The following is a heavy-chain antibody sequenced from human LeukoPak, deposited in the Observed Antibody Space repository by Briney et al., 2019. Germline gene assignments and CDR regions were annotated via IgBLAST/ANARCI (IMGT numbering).Heavy chain of an antibody. V-gene: IGHV4-59*01. CDR3: AGAPNQHYFDY. CDR1: SGSITSYY. Sequence: SETLSLTCTVSSGSITSYYWIWIRQPPGKGLEYIGHIYCTGTTDYNPSLTSRVTMSVDTSKSQFSLRLISVTASDTAVYFCAGAPNQHYFDYWGQGTLVAVSS. J-gene: IGHJ4*02. CDR2: IYCTGTT.